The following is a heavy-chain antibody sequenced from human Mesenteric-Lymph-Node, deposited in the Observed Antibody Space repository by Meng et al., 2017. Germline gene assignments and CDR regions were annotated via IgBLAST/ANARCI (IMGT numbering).Heavy chain of an antibody. D-gene: IGHD3-22*01. J-gene: IGHJ4*02. CDR3: ASVSFYYDTSGFYFDY. CDR2: INPTGGNT. Sequence: ASVQVSCKASGYTFTSYYRYWVRQAPGQGLGWMGVINPTGGNTIYAQRFQGRVTMTRDTSTYTVYMELSSRRSDDTAVYYCASVSFYYDTSGFYFDYWGQGALVTVSS. CDR1: GYTFTSYY. V-gene: IGHV1-46*01.